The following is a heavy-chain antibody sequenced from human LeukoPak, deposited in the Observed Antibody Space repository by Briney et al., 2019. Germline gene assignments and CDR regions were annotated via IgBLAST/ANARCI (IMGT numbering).Heavy chain of an antibody. CDR3: ARSTTTGSWNYFDY. J-gene: IGHJ4*02. V-gene: IGHV4-4*07. D-gene: IGHD4-11*01. Sequence: SETLSLTCAVSGGSISSYYWRWIRQPAGKGLEWIGRIYTSGSTNYSPSLKSRVTMSVDTSKNQFSLKLSSVTAADTAVYYCARSTTTGSWNYFDYWGQGTLVTVSS. CDR1: GGSISSYY. CDR2: IYTSGST.